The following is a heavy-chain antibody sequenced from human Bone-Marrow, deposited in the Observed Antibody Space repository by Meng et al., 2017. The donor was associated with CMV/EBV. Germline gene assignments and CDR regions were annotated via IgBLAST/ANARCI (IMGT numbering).Heavy chain of an antibody. J-gene: IGHJ4*02. D-gene: IGHD6-13*01. CDR3: ARAFVAAAGTRLADY. CDR2: IKQDGSEK. V-gene: IGHV3-7*01. CDR1: GFTFSSYW. Sequence: AESLRLSCAASGFTFSSYWMTWVRRAPGKGLEWVANIKQDGSEKYYVDSVKGRFTISRDNAKNSLFLQMNSLRAEDTAVYYCARAFVAAAGTRLADYWGQGTLVTVYS.